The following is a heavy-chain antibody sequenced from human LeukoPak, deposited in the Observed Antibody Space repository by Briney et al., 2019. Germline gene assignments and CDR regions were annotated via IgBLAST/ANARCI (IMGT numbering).Heavy chain of an antibody. CDR2: ISGSGGST. CDR1: GFTFSSYG. V-gene: IGHV3-23*01. D-gene: IGHD3-9*01. Sequence: GSLRLSCAASGFTFSSYGMSWVRQAPGKGLEWVSAISGSGGSTYYADSVKGRFTISRDNSKNTLYLQMNSLRAEDTAVYYCAKGAKIDWLLYSGYYCMDVWGKGTTVTISS. J-gene: IGHJ6*03. CDR3: AKGAKIDWLLYSGYYCMDV.